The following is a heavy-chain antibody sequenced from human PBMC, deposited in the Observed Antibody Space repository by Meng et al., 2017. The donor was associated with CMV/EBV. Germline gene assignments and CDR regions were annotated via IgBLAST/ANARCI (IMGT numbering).Heavy chain of an antibody. J-gene: IGHJ6*02. V-gene: IGHV4-59*01. D-gene: IGHD2-15*01. Sequence: SETLSLTCTVSGGSISSYYWSWIRQPPGKGLERIGYIYYSGSTNYNPSLKSRVTISVDTSKNQFSLKLSSVTAADTAVYYCARGGGICSGGSCYPLGYYGMDVWGQGTTVTVSS. CDR1: GGSISSYY. CDR3: ARGGGICSGGSCYPLGYYGMDV. CDR2: IYYSGST.